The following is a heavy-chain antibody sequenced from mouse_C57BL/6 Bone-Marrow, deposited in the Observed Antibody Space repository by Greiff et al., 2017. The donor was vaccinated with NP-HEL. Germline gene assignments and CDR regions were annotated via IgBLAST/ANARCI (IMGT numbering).Heavy chain of an antibody. CDR2: IDPSDSET. CDR1: GYTFTSYW. CDR3: ARCPYYYGYYYAMDY. J-gene: IGHJ4*01. Sequence: QVQLQQPGAELVRPGSSVKLSCKASGYTFTSYWMHWVKQRPIQGLEWIGNIDPSDSETHYNQKFKDKATLTVDKSSSTAYMQLSSLTSEDSAVYYCARCPYYYGYYYAMDYWGHGTSVTVSS. D-gene: IGHD1-1*01. V-gene: IGHV1-52*01.